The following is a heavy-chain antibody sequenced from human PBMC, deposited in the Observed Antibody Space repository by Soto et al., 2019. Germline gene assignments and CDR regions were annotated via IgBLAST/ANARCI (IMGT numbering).Heavy chain of an antibody. CDR2: IIPIFGTT. D-gene: IGHD6-19*01. Sequence: QVQLVQSGAEVKKPGSSMKVSCKASGDTFTAYSITWVRQAPGQGLEWMGGIIPIFGTTHYAQKFQGRVTITADEFTSTVYMEVSSLGSEDTAVYYCARKPYPSSGGLGYWGQGTLVTVSS. CDR1: GDTFTAYS. J-gene: IGHJ4*02. CDR3: ARKPYPSSGGLGY. V-gene: IGHV1-69*01.